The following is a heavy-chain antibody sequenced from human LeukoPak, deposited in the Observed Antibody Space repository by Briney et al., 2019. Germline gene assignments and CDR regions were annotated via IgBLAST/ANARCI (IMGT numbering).Heavy chain of an antibody. J-gene: IGHJ4*02. V-gene: IGHV4-34*01. Sequence: SETLSLTCAVYGGSFSGYYWNWIRQPPGKGLEWIGEINHSGSTNYNPSLKSRVTISVDTSKNQFSLKLSSVTAADTAVYYCAARLYSSSWYVDYWGQGTLVTVSS. D-gene: IGHD6-13*01. CDR2: INHSGST. CDR3: AARLYSSSWYVDY. CDR1: GGSFSGYY.